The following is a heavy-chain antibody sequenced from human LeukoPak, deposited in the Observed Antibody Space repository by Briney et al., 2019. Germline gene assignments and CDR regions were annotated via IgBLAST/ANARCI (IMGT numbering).Heavy chain of an antibody. CDR1: GYTFTGYY. Sequence: VASVKVSCKASGYTFTGYYMHWVRQAPGQGLEWMGWINPNSGGTNYAQKFQGRVTMTRDTSISTAYMELSRLRSDDTAVYYCARSSPTTVVTPFYWGQGTLVTVSS. D-gene: IGHD4-23*01. CDR3: ARSSPTTVVTPFY. CDR2: INPNSGGT. V-gene: IGHV1-2*02. J-gene: IGHJ4*02.